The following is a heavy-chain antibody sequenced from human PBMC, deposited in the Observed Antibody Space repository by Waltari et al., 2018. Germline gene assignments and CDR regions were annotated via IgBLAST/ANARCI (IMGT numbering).Heavy chain of an antibody. J-gene: IGHJ4*02. CDR2: IYSGGNA. Sequence: EGQLGESGGGLIQPGGSLILSCAASWFTVGNHAMSWVRQAPGKGLESVSVIYSGGNAYNADSVKGRFTISRDTSKNTVYLQMDSLRAEDTAIYYCARVYSSDWGQGTLVTVSS. V-gene: IGHV3-53*01. D-gene: IGHD3-22*01. CDR3: ARVYSSD. CDR1: WFTVGNHA.